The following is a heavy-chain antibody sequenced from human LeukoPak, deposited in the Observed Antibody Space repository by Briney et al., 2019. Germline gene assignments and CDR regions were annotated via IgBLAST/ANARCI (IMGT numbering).Heavy chain of an antibody. Sequence: SETLSLTCAVYGGSFSGYYWSWIRQPPGKGLEWIGEINHSGSTNYNPSLKSRVTISVDTSKNQFSLKLSSVTAADTAVYYCARGRGKNYYGSGSYYQLYFDYWGQGTLVTVSS. CDR2: INHSGST. CDR1: GGSFSGYY. J-gene: IGHJ4*02. D-gene: IGHD3-10*01. CDR3: ARGRGKNYYGSGSYYQLYFDY. V-gene: IGHV4-34*01.